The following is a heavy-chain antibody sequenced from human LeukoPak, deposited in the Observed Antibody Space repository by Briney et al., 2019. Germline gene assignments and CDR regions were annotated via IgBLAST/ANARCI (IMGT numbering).Heavy chain of an antibody. CDR1: GGSISSHY. J-gene: IGHJ6*03. V-gene: IGHV4-59*11. CDR3: ARDRGMRAAKGYYYYYMDV. D-gene: IGHD6-13*01. CDR2: IYYSGST. Sequence: PSETLSLTCTVSGGSISSHYWSWIRQPPGKGLEWIGYIYYSGSTNYNPSLKGRVTTSVDTSKNQFSLKLSSVTAADTAVYYCARDRGMRAAKGYYYYYMDVWGKGTTVTVSS.